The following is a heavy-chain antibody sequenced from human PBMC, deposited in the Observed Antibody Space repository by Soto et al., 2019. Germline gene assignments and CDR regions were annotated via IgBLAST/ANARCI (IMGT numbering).Heavy chain of an antibody. V-gene: IGHV3-9*01. CDR3: AKGLGYAAAAPGDY. CDR1: GFTFDDYA. D-gene: IGHD6-13*01. Sequence: GGSLRLSCAASGFTFDDYAMHWVRQAPGKGLEWVSGISWNSGSIGYADSVKGRFTISRDNAKNSLYLQMNSLRAEDTALYYCAKGLGYAAAAPGDYWGQGTLVTVSS. J-gene: IGHJ4*02. CDR2: ISWNSGSI.